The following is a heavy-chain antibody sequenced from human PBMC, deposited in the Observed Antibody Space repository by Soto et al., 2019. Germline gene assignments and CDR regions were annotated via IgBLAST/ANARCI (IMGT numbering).Heavy chain of an antibody. CDR2: ISGSGGST. CDR1: GFTFSSYA. D-gene: IGHD2-15*01. Sequence: PGGSLRLSCAASGFTFSSYAMSWVRQAPGKGLEWVSAISGSGGSTYYADSVKGRFTISRDNSKNTLYLQMNSLRAEDTAVYYCAKDVGYCSGDSCYDYMDVWGKGTTVTVSS. J-gene: IGHJ6*03. V-gene: IGHV3-23*01. CDR3: AKDVGYCSGDSCYDYMDV.